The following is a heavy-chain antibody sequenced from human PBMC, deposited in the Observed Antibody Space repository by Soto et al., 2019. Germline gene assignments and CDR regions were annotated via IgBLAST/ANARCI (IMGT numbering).Heavy chain of an antibody. CDR1: GDSVSSNTAS. CDR2: TYFRSKWYN. CDR3: AKGDNLGPKTGYAFDP. V-gene: IGHV6-1*01. J-gene: IGHJ5*02. D-gene: IGHD5-12*01. Sequence: SQTLSLTCAISGDSVSSNTASWNWIRQSPSRGLEWLGRTYFRSKWYNDYAVSVKGRIIINPDTSNNQFSLQLNSVTPEDTAVYFCAKGDNLGPKTGYAFDPWGQGSMGTDSS.